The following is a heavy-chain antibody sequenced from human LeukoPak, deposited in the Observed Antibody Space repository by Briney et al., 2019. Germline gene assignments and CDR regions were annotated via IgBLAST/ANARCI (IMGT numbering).Heavy chain of an antibody. J-gene: IGHJ4*02. D-gene: IGHD6-19*01. CDR1: GFSFSSYA. V-gene: IGHV3-23*01. CDR3: AKDAVRVAVTGHLDY. Sequence: PGGSLRLSCASSGFSFSSYAMNWVRQAPGKGLEWVSAISGSGGSTSYAVSVKARFTISRDNSKNTLFLQMNSLRAEDTAVYYCAKDAVRVAVTGHLDYWGQGTLVTVSS. CDR2: ISGSGGST.